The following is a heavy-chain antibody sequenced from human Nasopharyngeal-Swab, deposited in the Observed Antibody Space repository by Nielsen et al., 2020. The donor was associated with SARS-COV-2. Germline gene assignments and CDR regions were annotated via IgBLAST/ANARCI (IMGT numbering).Heavy chain of an antibody. CDR3: ARVGGSSGWLS. D-gene: IGHD6-19*01. V-gene: IGHV1-3*01. CDR2: INAGNGNT. J-gene: IGHJ4*02. Sequence: WVGQAPGQRLEWMGWINAGNGNTKYSQKFQGRVTITRDTSASTAYMELSSLRSEDTAVYYCARVGGSSGWLSWGQGTLVTVSS.